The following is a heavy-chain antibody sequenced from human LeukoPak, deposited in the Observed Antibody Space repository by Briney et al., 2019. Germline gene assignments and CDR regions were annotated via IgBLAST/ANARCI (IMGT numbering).Heavy chain of an antibody. V-gene: IGHV4-39*01. Sequence: SETLSLTCTVSGGSISGSSYYWGWIRQPPGKGLEWIGSIYYSGGTYYNPSLKSRVTISVDTSKNQFSLKLSSVTAADTAVYYCARLTRIAVAGPNNFDYWGQGTLVTVSS. CDR1: GGSISGSSYY. CDR2: IYYSGGT. CDR3: ARLTRIAVAGPNNFDY. D-gene: IGHD6-19*01. J-gene: IGHJ4*02.